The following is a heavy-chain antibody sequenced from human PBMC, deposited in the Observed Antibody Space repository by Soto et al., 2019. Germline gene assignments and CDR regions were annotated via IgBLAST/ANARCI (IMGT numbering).Heavy chain of an antibody. CDR2: ISGSGGST. D-gene: IGHD4-17*01. Sequence: GGSLRLSCAASGFAFSSYAMSWVRQAPGKGLEWVSAISGSGGSTYYADSVKGRFTISRDNSKNTLYLQMNSLRAEDTAVYYCAKDLSYGDYYFDYWGQGTLVTVSS. CDR1: GFAFSSYA. CDR3: AKDLSYGDYYFDY. J-gene: IGHJ4*02. V-gene: IGHV3-23*01.